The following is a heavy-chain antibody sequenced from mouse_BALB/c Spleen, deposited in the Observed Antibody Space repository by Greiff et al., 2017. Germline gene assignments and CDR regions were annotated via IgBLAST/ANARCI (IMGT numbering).Heavy chain of an antibody. Sequence: EVKLVESGGGLVKPGGSLKLSCAASGFTFSSYAMSWVRQTPEKRLEWVASISSGGSTYYPDSVKGRFTISRDNARNILYLQMSSLRSEDTAMYYCARGPTVGEYYFDYWGQGTTLTVSS. CDR2: ISSGGST. D-gene: IGHD1-1*01. CDR3: ARGPTVGEYYFDY. V-gene: IGHV5-6-5*01. J-gene: IGHJ2*01. CDR1: GFTFSSYA.